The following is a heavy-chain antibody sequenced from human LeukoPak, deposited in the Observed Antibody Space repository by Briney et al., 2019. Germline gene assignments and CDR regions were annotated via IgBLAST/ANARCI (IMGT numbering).Heavy chain of an antibody. Sequence: GGSLRLSCAASGFTFSSYGMHWVRQAPGKGLEWVAVIWYDGTNKYYADSVKGRFTISRDDSKNTLYLQMNSLRAEDTAVYCCARYQRITAPLFEYSGQGTLVTVSS. J-gene: IGHJ4*02. CDR1: GFTFSSYG. D-gene: IGHD6-6*01. V-gene: IGHV3-33*01. CDR3: ARYQRITAPLFEY. CDR2: IWYDGTNK.